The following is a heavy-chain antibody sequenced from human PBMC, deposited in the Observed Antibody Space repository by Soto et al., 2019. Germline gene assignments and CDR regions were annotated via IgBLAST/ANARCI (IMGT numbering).Heavy chain of an antibody. CDR2: IYYRANP. J-gene: IGHJ4*02. D-gene: IGHD5-12*01. CDR3: ARHYGDGYDYVDY. Sequence: SETLSLTCTVSGWSINTYYWSWIRQPPGKGLEWIGYIYYRANPNYNPSLKSRVTISQDTSKNQFSLKLSSVTAADTAAYYCARHYGDGYDYVDYWGQGTLVTVS. V-gene: IGHV4-59*08. CDR1: GWSINTYY.